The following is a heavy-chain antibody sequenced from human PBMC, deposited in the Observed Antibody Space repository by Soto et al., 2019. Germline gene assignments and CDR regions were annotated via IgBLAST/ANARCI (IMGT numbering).Heavy chain of an antibody. D-gene: IGHD6-13*01. J-gene: IGHJ5*02. Sequence: GASVKVSCKASGYTFTGYYMHWVRQAPGQGLEWMGWINPNSGGTNYAQKFQGWVTMTRDTSISTAYMELSRLRSDDTAVYYCAREVTRAAATGWFEPWGQGTLVTVSS. CDR3: AREVTRAAATGWFEP. CDR2: INPNSGGT. CDR1: GYTFTGYY. V-gene: IGHV1-2*04.